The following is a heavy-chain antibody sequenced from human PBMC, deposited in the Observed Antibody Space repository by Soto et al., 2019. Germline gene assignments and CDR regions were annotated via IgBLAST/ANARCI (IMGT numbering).Heavy chain of an antibody. J-gene: IGHJ4*02. Sequence: EVQLVESGGGLIQPGGSLRLSCAASGFTFSDHYMDWVRQAPGKGLEWVGRTRKKANSYSTEYAASVKGRFTISRDDSKNSLYLQMNSLETEDTAVYYCVRASGDYSFDFWGQGTLVTVSS. CDR1: GFTFSDHY. V-gene: IGHV3-72*01. CDR2: TRKKANSYST. CDR3: VRASGDYSFDF. D-gene: IGHD1-26*01.